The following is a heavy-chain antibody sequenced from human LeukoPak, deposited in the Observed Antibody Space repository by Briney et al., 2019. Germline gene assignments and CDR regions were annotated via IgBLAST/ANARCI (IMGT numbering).Heavy chain of an antibody. V-gene: IGHV3-33*01. CDR3: ARMSGSHLDY. Sequence: PGRSLRLSCAASGFTFSSNGMHWVRQAPGKGLEWVAVIWFDGSKKYYADSVKGRFTISRDNSKNTLYMQMDSLRADDTAVYYCARMSGSHLDYWGQGTLVTVSS. J-gene: IGHJ4*02. CDR1: GFTFSSNG. D-gene: IGHD1-26*01. CDR2: IWFDGSKK.